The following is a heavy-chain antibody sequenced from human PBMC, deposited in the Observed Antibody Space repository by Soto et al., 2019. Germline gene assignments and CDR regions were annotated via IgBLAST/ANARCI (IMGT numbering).Heavy chain of an antibody. D-gene: IGHD3-22*01. CDR3: ARGIGSYYCVDY. CDR2: INAGNGNT. Sequence: QVQLVQSGAEEKKPGASVTVSCKASGYTFTSYAMHWVRQAPGQRLEWMGWINAGNGNTKSSQKFQGRVTITRDTSASTAYMELSSMRSEATAVYYCARGIGSYYCVDYWCQGTLGTVSS. J-gene: IGHJ4*02. V-gene: IGHV1-3*05. CDR1: GYTFTSYA.